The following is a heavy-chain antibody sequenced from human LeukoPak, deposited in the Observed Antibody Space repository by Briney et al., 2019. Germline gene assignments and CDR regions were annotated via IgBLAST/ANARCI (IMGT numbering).Heavy chain of an antibody. CDR3: AKGIEYNNSWTFDY. Sequence: GGSLRLSCAASGFTFNNYAMNWVRQAPGKGLEWVSAISNIGRSTYYADSVKGRFTISRDNSKNTVFLQINSLRAEDTAVYYCAKGIEYNNSWTFDYWGQGTLVTVSS. CDR1: GFTFNNYA. V-gene: IGHV3-23*01. J-gene: IGHJ4*02. D-gene: IGHD2/OR15-2a*01. CDR2: ISNIGRST.